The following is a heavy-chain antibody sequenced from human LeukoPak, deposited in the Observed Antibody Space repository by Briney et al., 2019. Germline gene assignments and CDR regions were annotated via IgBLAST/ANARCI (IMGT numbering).Heavy chain of an antibody. D-gene: IGHD2-2*01. CDR3: AILDPFDCSSSSCPDSNWFDP. J-gene: IGHJ5*02. V-gene: IGHV5-10-1*01. CDR2: IVPRDSYT. Sequence: GESLKISCKGSGYTFTSYWISWVRQMPGKGLEWMGRIVPRDSYTNYSPSFQGHVTISADKSIRTAYLQWSSLKASDTAMYYCAILDPFDCSSSSCPDSNWFDPWGQGTLVTVSS. CDR1: GYTFTSYW.